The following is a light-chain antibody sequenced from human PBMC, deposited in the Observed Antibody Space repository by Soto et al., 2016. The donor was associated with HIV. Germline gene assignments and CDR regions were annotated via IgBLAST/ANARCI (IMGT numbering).Light chain of an antibody. V-gene: IGLV3-21*01. CDR3: QVWDSTNDHYV. Sequence: SYVLTQPPSVSVAPGKTARITCGGNNIGTKSVHWYQQKPGQAPVLVAYDDTDRPSGIPERFSASNSGNTATLTISRVEAGDEADYHCQVWDSTNDHYVFGTGTKVTVL. J-gene: IGLJ1*01. CDR2: DDT. CDR1: NIGTKS.